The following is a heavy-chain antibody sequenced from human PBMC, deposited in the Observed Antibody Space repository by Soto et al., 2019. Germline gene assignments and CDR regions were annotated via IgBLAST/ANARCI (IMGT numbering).Heavy chain of an antibody. CDR1: GFTFSSYG. CDR2: SSATGAGT. V-gene: IGHV3-23*01. J-gene: IGHJ4*02. CDR3: AKDRRAGGNYGFYSDF. Sequence: GGSLRLSCAASGFTFSSYGMTWVRQAPGKGLEWVSFSSATGAGTYYADPVKGRFTISRDNSKNTLYLQMTSLRADDTAVYYCAKDRRAGGNYGFYSDFWGQGALVTVSS. D-gene: IGHD1-7*01.